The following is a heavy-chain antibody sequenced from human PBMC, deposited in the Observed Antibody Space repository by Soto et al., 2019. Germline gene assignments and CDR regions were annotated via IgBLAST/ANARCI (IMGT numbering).Heavy chain of an antibody. D-gene: IGHD3-10*01. J-gene: IGHJ5*02. CDR1: GYTLTSYA. Sequence: QVQLVQSGAEVKKAGASVKVSCKASGYTLTSYAMHWVRQAPGQRLEWMGWINAGNGNTKYSQKFQGRVTITRDTSASTAYMELSSLRSEDTAVYYCARSGFAVRFDPWGQGTLVTVSS. CDR2: INAGNGNT. V-gene: IGHV1-3*01. CDR3: ARSGFAVRFDP.